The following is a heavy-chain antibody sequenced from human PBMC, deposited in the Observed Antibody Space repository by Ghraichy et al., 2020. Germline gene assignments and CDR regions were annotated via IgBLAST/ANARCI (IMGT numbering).Heavy chain of an antibody. CDR1: GFTFSSYS. CDR3: ARGKYSSSWYWNYYYYGMDV. D-gene: IGHD6-13*01. J-gene: IGHJ6*02. V-gene: IGHV3-21*01. CDR2: ISSSSSYI. Sequence: GESLNISCAASGFTFSSYSMNWVRQAPGKGLEWVSSISSSSSYIYYADSVKGRFTISRDNAKNSLYLQMNSLRAEDTAVYYCARGKYSSSWYWNYYYYGMDVWGQGTTVTVSS.